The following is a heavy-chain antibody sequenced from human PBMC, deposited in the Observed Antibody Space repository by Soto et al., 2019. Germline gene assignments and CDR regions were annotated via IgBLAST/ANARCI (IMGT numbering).Heavy chain of an antibody. D-gene: IGHD1-1*01. V-gene: IGHV4-31*03. CDR1: GGSVSSGCYY. CDR2: IYYSGST. CDR3: ARGPLLPRELEPGAVDY. J-gene: IGHJ4*02. Sequence: TLSLPCTVSGGSVSSGCYYWSWIRQHPGKGLEWIGYIYYSGSTYYNPSLKSRVTISVDTSKNQFSLKLSSVTDADTAVYYSARGPLLPRELEPGAVDYWGQGTLGTVSS.